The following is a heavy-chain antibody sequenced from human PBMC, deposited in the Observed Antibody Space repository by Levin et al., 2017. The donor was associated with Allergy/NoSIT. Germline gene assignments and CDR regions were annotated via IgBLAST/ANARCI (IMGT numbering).Heavy chain of an antibody. V-gene: IGHV3-48*01. Sequence: AGGSLRLSCAASGFAFETYRMTWVRQVPGKGLEWISFISVSSSTIFYADSVKGRFTISRDDARKSLYLQMNSLRVEDTAVYYCANAIAVDGTVFMDVWGTGTTVTVSS. D-gene: IGHD5-24*01. J-gene: IGHJ6*03. CDR2: ISVSSSTI. CDR1: GFAFETYR. CDR3: ANAIAVDGTVFMDV.